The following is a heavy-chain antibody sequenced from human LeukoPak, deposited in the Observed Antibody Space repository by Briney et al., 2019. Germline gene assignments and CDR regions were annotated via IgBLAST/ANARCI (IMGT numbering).Heavy chain of an antibody. D-gene: IGHD6-19*01. CDR3: ARVRPGQWLLRDAFDI. CDR1: GGSISSYY. CDR2: IYYSGST. V-gene: IGHV4-59*01. Sequence: SETLSLTCTVSGGSISSYYWSWIRQPPGKGLEWIGYIYYSGSTNYNPSLKSRVTISVDTSKNQFSLKLSSVTAADTALYYCARVRPGQWLLRDAFDIWGQGTMVTVSS. J-gene: IGHJ3*02.